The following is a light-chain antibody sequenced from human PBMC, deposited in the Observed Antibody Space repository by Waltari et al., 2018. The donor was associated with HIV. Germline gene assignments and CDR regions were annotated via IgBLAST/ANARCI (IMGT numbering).Light chain of an antibody. V-gene: IGKV2-30*01. CDR3: MQNTHRPWT. Sequence: DVVVTQSPLSLPVTLGQPASISCRSSQSLVSSDGNTYLNWFQQRPGQSPRRLIYKVSNRDSGVPDRFSGSGSGTDFTLKISRVEAEDVGLYYCMQNTHRPWTFGQGTRVEIK. CDR2: KVS. CDR1: QSLVSSDGNTY. J-gene: IGKJ1*01.